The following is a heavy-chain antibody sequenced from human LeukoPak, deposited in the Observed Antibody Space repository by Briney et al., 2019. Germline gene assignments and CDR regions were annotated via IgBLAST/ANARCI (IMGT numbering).Heavy chain of an antibody. J-gene: IGHJ6*03. D-gene: IGHD3-10*01. Sequence: KPSETLSLTCAVSGGSISSSNWWSWVRPPPGKGLEWIGYIYYSGSTNYNPSLKSRVTISVDTSKNQFSLKLSSVTAADTAVYYCARGDNQKGSGSKNHYYYYMDVWGKGTTVTVSS. CDR3: ARGDNQKGSGSKNHYYYYMDV. V-gene: IGHV4-4*02. CDR1: GGSISSSNW. CDR2: IYYSGST.